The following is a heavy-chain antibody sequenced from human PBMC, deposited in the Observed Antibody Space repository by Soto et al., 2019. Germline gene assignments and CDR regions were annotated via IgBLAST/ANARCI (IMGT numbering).Heavy chain of an antibody. V-gene: IGHV4-59*01. CDR2: IYYSGST. D-gene: IGHD6-6*01. CDR1: GGSISSYY. J-gene: IGHJ6*02. Sequence: PSETLSLTCTVSGGSISSYYWSWIRQPPGKGLEWIGYIYYSGSTNYNPSLKSRVTISVDTSKNQFSLKLSSVTAADTAVYYCARDNKRSIADPRYGMDVWGQGTTVTVSS. CDR3: ARDNKRSIADPRYGMDV.